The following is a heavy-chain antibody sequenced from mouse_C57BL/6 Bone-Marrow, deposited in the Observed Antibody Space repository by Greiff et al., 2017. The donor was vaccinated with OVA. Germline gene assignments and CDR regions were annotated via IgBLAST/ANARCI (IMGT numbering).Heavy chain of an antibody. CDR1: GFTFSSYG. CDR3: ARRLRRLFAY. Sequence: EVMLVESGGDLVKPGGSLKLSCAASGFTFSSYGMSWVRQTPDKRLEWVATISSGGSYTYYPDSVKGRFTISRDNAKNTLYLQMSSLKSEDTAMYYCARRLRRLFAYWGQGTLVTVSA. CDR2: ISSGGSYT. D-gene: IGHD2-12*01. J-gene: IGHJ3*01. V-gene: IGHV5-6*02.